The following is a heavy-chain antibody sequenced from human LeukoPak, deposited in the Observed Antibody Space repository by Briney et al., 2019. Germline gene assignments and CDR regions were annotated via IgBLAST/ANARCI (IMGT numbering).Heavy chain of an antibody. V-gene: IGHV1-24*01. Sequence: ASVKVSCKVSGYTLTELSMHWVRQAPGKGXEWMGGFDPEDGETVYAQKFQGRVTMTEDTSTDTAYMELSSLRSEDTAVYYCTSRVGYCSSTSCPRFPRFDYWGQGTLVTVSS. J-gene: IGHJ4*02. CDR1: GYTLTELS. D-gene: IGHD2-2*01. CDR3: TSRVGYCSSTSCPRFPRFDY. CDR2: FDPEDGET.